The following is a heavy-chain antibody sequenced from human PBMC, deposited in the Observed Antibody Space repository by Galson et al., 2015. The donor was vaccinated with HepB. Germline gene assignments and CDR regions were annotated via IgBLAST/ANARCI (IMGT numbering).Heavy chain of an antibody. CDR3: ARDLHDYGDYAFDP. Sequence: SCKASGYTFTSYGISWVRQAPGQGLEWMGWISAYNGNTNYAQKLQGRVTMTTDTSTSTAYMELRSLRSDDTAVYYCARDLHDYGDYAFDPWGQGTLVTVSS. V-gene: IGHV1-18*04. CDR1: GYTFTSYG. D-gene: IGHD4-17*01. J-gene: IGHJ5*02. CDR2: ISAYNGNT.